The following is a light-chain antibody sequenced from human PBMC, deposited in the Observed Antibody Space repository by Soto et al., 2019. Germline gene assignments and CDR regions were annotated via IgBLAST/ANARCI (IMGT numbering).Light chain of an antibody. Sequence: ELTQSPNSLSASVGHRVIIHCLQSQSVSRSLNWYQQKTGQAPKLLIYAASTLHSGVPSRFSGSGSGTEFTLTISSLQPEDFATCYCHQNAIFPPWPFGQVGKV. CDR1: QSVSRS. CDR3: HQNAIFPPWP. J-gene: IGKJ1*01. V-gene: IGKV1-39*01. CDR2: AAS.